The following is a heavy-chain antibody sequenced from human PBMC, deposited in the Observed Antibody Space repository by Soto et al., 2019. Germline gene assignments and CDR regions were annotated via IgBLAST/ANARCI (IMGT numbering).Heavy chain of an antibody. CDR2: ITPYNGNT. D-gene: IGHD3-3*01. Sequence: QVQLVQSGVEVKKPGASVRVSCKASGYTFSDYGITWVRQAPGQGLEWMGWITPYNGNTKYAQKFQGRVTVTTDTSTNTAYMELRGLTSDDTAIYDCARPMGLRLLEFCLSFWGQGTLVTVS. CDR3: ARPMGLRLLEFCLSF. CDR1: GYTFSDYG. J-gene: IGHJ4*02. V-gene: IGHV1-18*01.